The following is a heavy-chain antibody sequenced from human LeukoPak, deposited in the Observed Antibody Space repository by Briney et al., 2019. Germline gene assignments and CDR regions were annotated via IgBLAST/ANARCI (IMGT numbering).Heavy chain of an antibody. V-gene: IGHV1-69*13. CDR1: GYTFTDYP. Sequence: ASVKVSCKASGYTFTDYPMNWVRQAPGQGLEWMGEITPIFGEAQNAEKFQGRVTITADEPTSTVYMELTSLRLDDTAMYYCARNSRVASTSGLNYWGQGTLVTVSS. CDR3: ARNSRVASTSGLNY. D-gene: IGHD5-12*01. CDR2: ITPIFGEA. J-gene: IGHJ4*02.